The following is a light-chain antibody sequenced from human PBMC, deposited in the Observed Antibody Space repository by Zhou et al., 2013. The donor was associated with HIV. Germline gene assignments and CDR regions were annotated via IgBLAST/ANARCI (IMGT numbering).Light chain of an antibody. CDR3: QHFNTYPLT. J-gene: IGKJ4*01. V-gene: IGKV1-5*01. CDR2: DAS. Sequence: DIQMTQSPSTLSASVGDRVTITCRASQSISSWLAWYQQKPGKAPNLLIYDASTLESGVPSRFSGSASGTDFTLTISSLQPEDFATYYCQHFNTYPLTFGGGTKVEIK. CDR1: QSISSW.